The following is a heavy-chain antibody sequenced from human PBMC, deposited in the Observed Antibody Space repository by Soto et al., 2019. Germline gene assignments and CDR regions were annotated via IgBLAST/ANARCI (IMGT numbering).Heavy chain of an antibody. CDR2: ISSSSSTI. J-gene: IGHJ4*02. CDR3: ARANYYGSPGDFDY. CDR1: GFTFSSYS. V-gene: IGHV3-48*01. Sequence: EVQLVESGGGWVQPGGSLRLSCAASGFTFSSYSMNWVRQAPGQGLEWVSYISSSSSTIYYADSVKGRFTISRDNATNSLYLQMNSLRAEDTALYYCARANYYGSPGDFDYWGQGTLVTVSS. D-gene: IGHD3-10*01.